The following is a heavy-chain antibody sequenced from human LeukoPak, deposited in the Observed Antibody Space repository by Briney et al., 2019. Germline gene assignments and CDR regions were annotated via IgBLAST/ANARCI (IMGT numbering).Heavy chain of an antibody. CDR2: ISGSGSDT. Sequence: GGSLRLSCAASGFIFSDYYMTWIRQAPGKGLEWLSYISGSGSDTNYADSVKGRFTTSRDNAKNSLYLQMNSLRAEDTAVYYCARVGSIAAAGTPDYWGQGTLVTVFS. D-gene: IGHD6-13*01. CDR3: ARVGSIAAAGTPDY. J-gene: IGHJ4*02. CDR1: GFIFSDYY. V-gene: IGHV3-11*06.